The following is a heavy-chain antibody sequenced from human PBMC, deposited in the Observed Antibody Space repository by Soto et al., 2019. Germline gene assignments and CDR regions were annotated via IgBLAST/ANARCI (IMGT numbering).Heavy chain of an antibody. D-gene: IGHD6-19*01. Sequence: PSETLSLTCTVSGGSISSYYWSWIRQPPGKGLEWIGYIYYSGSTNYNPSLKSRVTISVDTSKNQFSLKLSSVTAADTAVYYCARLDSSTGSQNYFAFDIWGQWTMVTVSS. CDR2: IYYSGST. CDR1: GGSISSYY. V-gene: IGHV4-59*08. J-gene: IGHJ3*02. CDR3: ARLDSSTGSQNYFAFDI.